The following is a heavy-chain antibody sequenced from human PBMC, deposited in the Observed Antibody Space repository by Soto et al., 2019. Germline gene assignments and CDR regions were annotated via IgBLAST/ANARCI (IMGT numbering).Heavy chain of an antibody. D-gene: IGHD3-22*01. Sequence: PGGPLRLSCAASGFTFSDYYASWLRKSPRKGLEWISYISGNSLDTNYADSVKGRFTISRDNSKNTLYLQMNSLRAEDTAVYYCARDQLYYNDISGRPLNAFDVWGQGTMVTVSS. CDR2: ISGNSLDT. J-gene: IGHJ3*01. V-gene: IGHV3-11*06. CDR3: ARDQLYYNDISGRPLNAFDV. CDR1: GFTFSDYY.